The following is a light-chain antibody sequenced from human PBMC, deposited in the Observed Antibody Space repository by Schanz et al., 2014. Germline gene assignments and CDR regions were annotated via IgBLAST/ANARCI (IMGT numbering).Light chain of an antibody. CDR1: QSVSSN. Sequence: EIVMTQSPATLSVSPGERATLSCRASQSVSSNLAWYQQKPGQAPRLLIYGASTRATAIPARFSGSGSGTDFTLTISRLEPEDFAVYYCQQYGSSPPLTFGGGTKVEIK. CDR3: QQYGSSPPLT. J-gene: IGKJ4*01. V-gene: IGKV3-15*01. CDR2: GAS.